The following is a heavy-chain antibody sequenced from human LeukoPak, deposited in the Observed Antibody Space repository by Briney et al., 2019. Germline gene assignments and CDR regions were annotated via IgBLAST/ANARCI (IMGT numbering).Heavy chain of an antibody. CDR1: GFTFDDYA. CDR2: ISWNSGSI. CDR3: AKDSDSGWYGAFDI. D-gene: IGHD6-19*01. J-gene: IGHJ3*02. V-gene: IGHV3-9*01. Sequence: GGTLRLSCAASGFTFDDYAMHWVRQAPGKGLEWGSGISWNSGSIGYADSLKGRFTISRDNAKNSLYLQMNSLRAEDTALYYCAKDSDSGWYGAFDIWGQGTMVTVSS.